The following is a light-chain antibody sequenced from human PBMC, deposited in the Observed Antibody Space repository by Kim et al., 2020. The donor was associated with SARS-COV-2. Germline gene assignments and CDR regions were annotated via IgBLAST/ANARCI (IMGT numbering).Light chain of an antibody. CDR3: QQFDSFPYT. V-gene: IGKV1-33*01. CDR2: DAS. J-gene: IGKJ2*01. CDR1: QYIKNV. Sequence: SACGGDSVNISCQATQYIKNVLNWYRQRRGTAPDLLIFDASKLKSGAPTRFSGSGSETHFSLSISSLQPEDFATYYCQQFDSFPYTFGLGTSLEI.